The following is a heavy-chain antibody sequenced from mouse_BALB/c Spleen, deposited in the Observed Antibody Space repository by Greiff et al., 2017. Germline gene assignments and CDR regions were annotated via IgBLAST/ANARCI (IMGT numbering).Heavy chain of an antibody. D-gene: IGHD2-1*01. CDR2: INPSSGYT. Sequence: QLQQSGAELARPGASVKMSCKASGYTFTSYTMHWVKQRPGQGLEWIGYINPSSGYTNYNQKFKDKATLTADKSSSTAYMQLSSLTSEDSAVYYCAFYGNYAMDYWGQGTSVTVSS. CDR1: GYTFTSYT. J-gene: IGHJ4*01. CDR3: AFYGNYAMDY. V-gene: IGHV1-4*01.